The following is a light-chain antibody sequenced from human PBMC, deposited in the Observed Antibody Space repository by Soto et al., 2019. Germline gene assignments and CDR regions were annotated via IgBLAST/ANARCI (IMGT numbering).Light chain of an antibody. CDR3: QQYDTYLRT. Sequence: ASVGDRVTITCRASQSISAWLAWYQQKPGRAPKLLIYDASNLQSGVPSRFSGSGSGTEFTLTIDSLQPDDFATYYCQQYDTYLRTFGQGTRWIS. CDR1: QSISAW. J-gene: IGKJ1*01. V-gene: IGKV1-5*01. CDR2: DAS.